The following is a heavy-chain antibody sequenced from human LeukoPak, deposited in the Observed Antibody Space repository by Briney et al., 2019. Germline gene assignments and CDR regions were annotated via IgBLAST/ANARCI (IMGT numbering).Heavy chain of an antibody. Sequence: SETLSLTCTVSGGSISSYYWSWIRQPPGKGLEWIGYIYYSGSTNYNPSLKSRVTISVDTSKSQFSLKLSSVTAADTAVYYCAGETDYGGNGVFDYWGQGTLVTVSS. CDR1: GGSISSYY. CDR3: AGETDYGGNGVFDY. D-gene: IGHD4-23*01. CDR2: IYYSGST. V-gene: IGHV4-59*01. J-gene: IGHJ4*02.